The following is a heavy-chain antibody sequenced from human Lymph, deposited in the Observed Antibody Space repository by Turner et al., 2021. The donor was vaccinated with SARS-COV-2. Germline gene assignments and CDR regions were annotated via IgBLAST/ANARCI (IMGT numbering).Heavy chain of an antibody. CDR1: GFTFNSYG. CDR2: IWYDGSNK. V-gene: IGHV3-33*01. D-gene: IGHD3-22*01. J-gene: IGHJ6*02. CDR3: ARDKGYDSSGYYLAYYYYGLDV. Sequence: QVPLVESGGGVVQPGRSLRPSCAASGFTFNSYGMHWVRQAPGKGLEWVALIWYDGSNKYYADSVKGRFTISRDNSKNTLYLQMNSLRAEDTAVYYCARDKGYDSSGYYLAYYYYGLDVWGQGTSVTVSS.